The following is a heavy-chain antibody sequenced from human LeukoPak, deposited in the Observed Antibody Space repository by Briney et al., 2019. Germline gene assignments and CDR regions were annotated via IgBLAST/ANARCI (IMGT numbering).Heavy chain of an antibody. CDR1: GFTFDDYA. CDR2: ISWNSDRI. D-gene: IGHD3-22*01. Sequence: GGSLRLSCAASGFTFDDYAMHWVRQAPGKGLEWVSGISWNSDRIGYADSVKGRFTISRDNGKNSLYLQMNSLRAEDMALYYCAKDTGLGYDSSGYLRGDAFHIWGHGTMVTVSS. V-gene: IGHV3-9*03. J-gene: IGHJ3*02. CDR3: AKDTGLGYDSSGYLRGDAFHI.